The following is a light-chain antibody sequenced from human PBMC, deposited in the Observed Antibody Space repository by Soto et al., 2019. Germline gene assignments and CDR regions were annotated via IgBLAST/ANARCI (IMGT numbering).Light chain of an antibody. CDR2: DAS. J-gene: IGKJ2*01. Sequence: EIVLTQSPATLSLSPGERATLSCRASQSVSHYLAWYQQKPGQAPRLLIYDASNRATGIPARFSGSGSGTDLTLTISSLESEDFAVYYCQQRSNWPLYTFGQGTKLEIK. V-gene: IGKV3-11*01. CDR1: QSVSHY. CDR3: QQRSNWPLYT.